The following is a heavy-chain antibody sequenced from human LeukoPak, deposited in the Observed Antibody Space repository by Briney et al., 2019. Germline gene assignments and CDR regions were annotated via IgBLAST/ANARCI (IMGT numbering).Heavy chain of an antibody. CDR1: GFTFSSSA. D-gene: IGHD5-12*01. CDR3: AADSGVYSGYEFDY. V-gene: IGHV1-58*02. CDR2: IVVASGNT. Sequence: GTSVKVSCKASGFTFSSSAMQWVRQARGQRLEWIGWIVVASGNTNYAQRFQERVTITRDMPSSTAYMELSSLRSEDTAVYYCAADSGVYSGYEFDYWGQGTLVTVSS. J-gene: IGHJ4*02.